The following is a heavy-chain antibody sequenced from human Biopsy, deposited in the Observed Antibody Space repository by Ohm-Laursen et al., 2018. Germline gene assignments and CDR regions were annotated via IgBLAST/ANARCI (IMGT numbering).Heavy chain of an antibody. CDR1: GFTFSSYG. V-gene: IGHV3-33*01. D-gene: IGHD6-19*01. Sequence: SLRLSCAASGFTFSSYGMHWVRQAPGKGLEWVAAIWYDGSNKNYADSVKGRFTISRDNSKNTLYLQMNSLRAEDTAVYYCARSGWPENDAFDIWGQGTMVTVSS. J-gene: IGHJ3*02. CDR2: IWYDGSNK. CDR3: ARSGWPENDAFDI.